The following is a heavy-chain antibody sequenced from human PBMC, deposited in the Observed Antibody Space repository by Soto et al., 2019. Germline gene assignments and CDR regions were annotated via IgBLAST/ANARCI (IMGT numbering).Heavy chain of an antibody. CDR3: ARSGSTVTSDVDY. D-gene: IGHD4-17*01. V-gene: IGHV3-21*01. CDR2: ISSSSSYI. CDR1: GFTFSSYS. Sequence: EVQLVESGGGLVKPGGSLRLSCAASGFTFSSYSMNWVRQAPGKGLEWVSSISSSSSYIYYADSVKGRFTISRDNTKNSLYLQMNSLRAEDTAVYYCARSGSTVTSDVDYWGRGTLVTVSS. J-gene: IGHJ4*02.